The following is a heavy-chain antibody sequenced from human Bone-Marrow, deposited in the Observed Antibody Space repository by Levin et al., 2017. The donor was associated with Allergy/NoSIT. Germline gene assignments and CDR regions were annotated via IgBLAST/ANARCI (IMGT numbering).Heavy chain of an antibody. Sequence: SGGSLRLSCEASGFSFDRRGMTWVRQAPGKGLEWVSSISDSGFYTYYADSARGRFNISRDNTRNSLYLQINNLRADDSAVYYCAKGMDNWNWFSYNGLDVWGQGTTVTVSS. V-gene: IGHV3-21*06. D-gene: IGHD1-1*01. CDR1: GFSFDRRG. CDR3: AKGMDNWNWFSYNGLDV. CDR2: ISDSGFYT. J-gene: IGHJ6*02.